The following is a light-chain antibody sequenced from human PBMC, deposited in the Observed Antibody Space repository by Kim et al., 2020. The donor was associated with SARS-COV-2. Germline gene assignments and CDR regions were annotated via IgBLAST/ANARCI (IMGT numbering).Light chain of an antibody. Sequence: VALGQKVRITCQGDSLRSYYATWYQQKPGQAPILVIYGKNNRPSGIPDRFSGSSSGNTASLTITGTQAGDEADYYCNSRDSNHNVVFGGGTKLTVL. CDR1: SLRSYY. J-gene: IGLJ2*01. CDR2: GKN. CDR3: NSRDSNHNVV. V-gene: IGLV3-19*01.